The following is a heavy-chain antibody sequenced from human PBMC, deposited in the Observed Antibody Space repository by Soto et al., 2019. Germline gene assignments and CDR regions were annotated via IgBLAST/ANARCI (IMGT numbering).Heavy chain of an antibody. Sequence: QVQLVQSGAVVKKPGSSVKVSCKAPGGTFSSYAISWVRQAPGQGLEWMGGIIPIFGTANYAKKFQGRVTITADESTSTGYMELSSLRSEDTAVYYCARSQGGSSSLDIYYYYYYGMDVWGQGTTVTVSS. V-gene: IGHV1-69*01. CDR3: ARSQGGSSSLDIYYYYYYGMDV. CDR1: GGTFSSYA. D-gene: IGHD2-15*01. CDR2: IIPIFGTA. J-gene: IGHJ6*02.